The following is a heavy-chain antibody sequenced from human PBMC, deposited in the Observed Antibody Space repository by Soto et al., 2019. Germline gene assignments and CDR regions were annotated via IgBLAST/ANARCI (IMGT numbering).Heavy chain of an antibody. CDR1: GFTFDTYA. CDR2: IGSSGST. D-gene: IGHD6-19*01. CDR3: SFGGGLLSSGWYKYYFDY. J-gene: IGHJ4*02. Sequence: GGSLRLSCVASGFTFDTYALNWVRQAPGKGLEWVSAIGSSGSTYYADSVKGRFTISRDTPKKTLYLQMNSLRGDDTAVYYCSFGGGLLSSGWYKYYFDYWGPGTLVTVSS. V-gene: IGHV3-23*01.